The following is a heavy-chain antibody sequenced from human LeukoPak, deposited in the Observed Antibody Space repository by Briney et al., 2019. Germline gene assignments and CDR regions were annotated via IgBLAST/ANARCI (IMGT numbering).Heavy chain of an antibody. CDR2: VSPKSGNT. V-gene: IGHV1-8*01. J-gene: IGHJ4*02. CDR3: ARGPPNWGFDY. Sequence: ASVKVSCKASGYTFTSYDINWVRQATGQGPEWMGWVSPKSGNTGYAQKFQGRVSMTRNTSISTVYMELSSLRSEDTAVYYCARGPPNWGFDYWGQGTLVTVSS. D-gene: IGHD7-27*01. CDR1: GYTFTSYD.